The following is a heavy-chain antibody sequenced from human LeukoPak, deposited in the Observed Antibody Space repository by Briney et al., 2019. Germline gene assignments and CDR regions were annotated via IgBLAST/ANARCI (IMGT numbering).Heavy chain of an antibody. V-gene: IGHV1-18*01. Sequence: GASVKVSCKASGYTFTSYGISWVRQAPGQGLEWMGWISAYNGNTNYAQKLQGRVTMTTDTSTSTAYMELRSLRSDGTAVYYCARASYIVVVPAASRDYYYYYMDVWGKGTTVTVSS. CDR3: ARASYIVVVPAASRDYYYYYMDV. D-gene: IGHD2-2*01. J-gene: IGHJ6*03. CDR1: GYTFTSYG. CDR2: ISAYNGNT.